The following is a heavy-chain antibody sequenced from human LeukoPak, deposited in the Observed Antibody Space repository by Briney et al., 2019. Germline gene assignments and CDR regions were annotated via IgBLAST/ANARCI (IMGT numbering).Heavy chain of an antibody. J-gene: IGHJ4*02. V-gene: IGHV3-21*01. Sequence: GGSLRLSCAASGFTFSSYSMNWVRQAPGKGLEWVSSISSSSSYIYYADSVKGRFTISRDNAKNSLYLQMNSLRAEDTAVYYCARDRGGAYDFWSGYYTGYFDYWGQGTLVPVSS. CDR1: GFTFSSYS. D-gene: IGHD3-3*01. CDR3: ARDRGGAYDFWSGYYTGYFDY. CDR2: ISSSSSYI.